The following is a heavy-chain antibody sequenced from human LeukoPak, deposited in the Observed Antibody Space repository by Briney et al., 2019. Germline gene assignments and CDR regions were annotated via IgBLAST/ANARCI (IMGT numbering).Heavy chain of an antibody. CDR2: ISAYNGNT. J-gene: IGHJ4*02. D-gene: IGHD3-9*01. CDR3: ATNQYYDILTSLGY. Sequence: GASVKVSCRPSGYTFSSYGISWVRQAPGQGLEWMGWISAYNGNTNSAQKLQGRVTMTTDTSTGTAYMELRSLRSDDTAVYYCATNQYYDILTSLGYWGQGTLVTVSS. V-gene: IGHV1-18*01. CDR1: GYTFSSYG.